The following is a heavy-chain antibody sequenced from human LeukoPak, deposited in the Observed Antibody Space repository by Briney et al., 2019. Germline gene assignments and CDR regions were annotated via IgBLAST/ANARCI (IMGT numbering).Heavy chain of an antibody. CDR1: GFTFSSYG. D-gene: IGHD2-2*01. J-gene: IGHJ4*02. Sequence: PGGCLGLSCAASGFTFSSYGMHWVRQAPGKGLEWVAVISYDGSNKYYADSVKGRFTISRDNSKNTPYLQMNSLRADDTAVYYCAKIVVPAAIGGYYFDYWGQGTLVTVSS. V-gene: IGHV3-30*18. CDR2: ISYDGSNK. CDR3: AKIVVPAAIGGYYFDY.